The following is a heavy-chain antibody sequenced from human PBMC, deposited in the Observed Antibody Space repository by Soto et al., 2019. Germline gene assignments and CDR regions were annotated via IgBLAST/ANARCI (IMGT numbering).Heavy chain of an antibody. CDR2: IIPIFGTA. J-gene: IGHJ6*02. CDR3: ARSQGGSSSLDIYYYYYYGMDV. CDR1: GGTFSSYA. Sequence: QVQLVQSGAEVKKPESSVKVSCKAPGGTFSSYAISWVRQAPGQGLEWMGGIIPIFGTAKYAQKFQGRVTITADESTSTGYMELSSLRSEDTAVYYCARSQGGSSSLDIYYYYYYGMDVWGQGTTVTVSS. V-gene: IGHV1-69*01. D-gene: IGHD2-15*01.